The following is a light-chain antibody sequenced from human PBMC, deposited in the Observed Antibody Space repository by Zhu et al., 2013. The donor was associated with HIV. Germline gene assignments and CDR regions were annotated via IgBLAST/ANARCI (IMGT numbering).Light chain of an antibody. Sequence: DIQMTQSPSFVSASIGDRVILTCRASQDVGSFLAWFHQKPGKAPDLLIYKASTLETGASSRFRGSGSGTDFTLTISNLQPEDFAIYYCQQADSLPYTFGQGTRLDMK. V-gene: IGKV1-5*03. CDR2: KAS. CDR3: QQADSLPYT. CDR1: QDVGSF. J-gene: IGKJ2*01.